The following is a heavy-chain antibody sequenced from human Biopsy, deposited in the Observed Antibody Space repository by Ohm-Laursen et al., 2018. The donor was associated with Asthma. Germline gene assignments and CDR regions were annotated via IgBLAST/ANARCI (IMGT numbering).Heavy chain of an antibody. V-gene: IGHV3-23*02. Sequence: SLRLSCSASGFAFDHYAMSWARQAPGEGLAWVATIRPNYRGVDYVASVRGRFTVTRDDSKNTLYLHMSSLRAEDTAVYYCVKDTEETPNGYYTFEVWGQGTMVTVSS. D-gene: IGHD2-8*01. CDR2: IRPNYRGV. CDR3: VKDTEETPNGYYTFEV. J-gene: IGHJ3*01. CDR1: GFAFDHYA.